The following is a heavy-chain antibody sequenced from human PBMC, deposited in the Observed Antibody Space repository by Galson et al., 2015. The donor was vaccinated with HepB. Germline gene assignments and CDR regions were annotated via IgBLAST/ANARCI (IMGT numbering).Heavy chain of an antibody. CDR1: GYTFISYG. CDR3: ARSQTSSGFYFYFQH. J-gene: IGHJ1*01. D-gene: IGHD3-22*01. CDR2: INTYNGDT. V-gene: IGHV1-18*01. Sequence: SCKASGYTFISYGISWVRQAPGHGLEWMGWINTYNGDTNYAQKVQGRVTMTTDTSTSTAYMELRSLASDDTAVYYCARSQTSSGFYFYFQHWGQGTVVTVSS.